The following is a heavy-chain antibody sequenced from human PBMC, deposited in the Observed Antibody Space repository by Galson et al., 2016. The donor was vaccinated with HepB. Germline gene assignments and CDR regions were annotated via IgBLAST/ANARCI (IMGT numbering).Heavy chain of an antibody. J-gene: IGHJ4*02. V-gene: IGHV3-23*01. CDR1: GFPFSINS. CDR2: ISGTGSAT. D-gene: IGHD2-21*02. CDR3: TKGGRVTATQEYYFDY. Sequence: SLRLSCAASGFPFSINSMNWVRQAPGKGLEWVSGISGTGSATYYADAVTGRFTISRDNSKNTLYLQMNSLRAEDTGLYYCTKGGRVTATQEYYFDYWGQGTLVTVSS.